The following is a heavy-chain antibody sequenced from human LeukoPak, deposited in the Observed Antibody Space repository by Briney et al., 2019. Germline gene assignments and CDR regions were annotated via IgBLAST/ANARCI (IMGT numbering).Heavy chain of an antibody. Sequence: PSETLSLTCTVSGGSISSYYWSWIRQPPGKGLEWIGYIYYSGSTNYNPSLKSRVTISVDTSKNQFSLKLSSVTAADTAVYYCARVGGTFTVTPIDYWGQGTLVTVSS. CDR2: IYYSGST. J-gene: IGHJ4*02. V-gene: IGHV4-59*01. CDR1: GGSISSYY. CDR3: ARVGGTFTVTPIDY. D-gene: IGHD4-17*01.